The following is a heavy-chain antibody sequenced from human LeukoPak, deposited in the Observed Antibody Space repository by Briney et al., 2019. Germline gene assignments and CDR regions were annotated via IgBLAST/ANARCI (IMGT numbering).Heavy chain of an antibody. CDR1: GDTCSSYA. Sequence: GASVKVSCKAPGDTCSSYALTWVRQAPGQGVEWMGRIIPSLGIPNYARKFEGRVTITAHKSTNTAYMELSSLKSEDTAVYFCARDQSRARYLDQWGQGTLVTVSS. CDR3: ARDQSRARYLDQ. V-gene: IGHV1-69*04. J-gene: IGHJ4*02. CDR2: IIPSLGIP.